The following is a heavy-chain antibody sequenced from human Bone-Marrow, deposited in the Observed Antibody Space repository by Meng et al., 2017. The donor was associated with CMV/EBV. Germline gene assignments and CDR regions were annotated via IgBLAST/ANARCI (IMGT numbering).Heavy chain of an antibody. CDR2: INEDGSEK. Sequence: GESLKISCAASGFTFSIYSMTWVRQAPGKGLEWVANINEDGSEKYYVDSVKGRFTISRDNAKNSLFLQMNSLRDEDTAVYYCARDVVLSARYDFWNYWGQGTRVTVSS. V-gene: IGHV3-7*01. CDR1: GFTFSIYS. CDR3: ARDVVLSARYDFWNY. D-gene: IGHD3-3*01. J-gene: IGHJ4*02.